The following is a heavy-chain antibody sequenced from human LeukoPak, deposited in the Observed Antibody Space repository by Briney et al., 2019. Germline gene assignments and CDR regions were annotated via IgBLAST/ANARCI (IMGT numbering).Heavy chain of an antibody. CDR1: GFTFSTYS. D-gene: IGHD3-3*01. Sequence: GGSLRLSCAASGFTFSTYSMNWVRQAPGKGLEWVSYISSSSNTIYYADSVKGRFTISRDNAKNSLYLQMNSLRAEDTAVYYCARVGGYDFWSGYFLGYYGMDVWGQGTTVTVSS. CDR2: ISSSSNTI. CDR3: ARVGGYDFWSGYFLGYYGMDV. V-gene: IGHV3-48*04. J-gene: IGHJ6*02.